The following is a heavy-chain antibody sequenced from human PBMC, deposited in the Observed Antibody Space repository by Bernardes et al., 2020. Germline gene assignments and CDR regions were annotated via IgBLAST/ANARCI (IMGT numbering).Heavy chain of an antibody. Sequence: GGSLRLSCASSGFTFSSYIMNWFLQAPGKVLEWVSYISSSSSTIYYADSVKGRFTISRDNAKNSLYLQMNSLRDEDTAVYYCAGSLYFDYWGQGTLVTVSS. V-gene: IGHV3-48*02. CDR2: ISSSSSTI. CDR1: GFTFSSYI. CDR3: AGSLYFDY. J-gene: IGHJ4*02.